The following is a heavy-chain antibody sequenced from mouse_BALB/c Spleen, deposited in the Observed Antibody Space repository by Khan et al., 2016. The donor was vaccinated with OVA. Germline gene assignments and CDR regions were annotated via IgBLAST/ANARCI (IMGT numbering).Heavy chain of an antibody. CDR2: INTYTGEP. Sequence: QVQLKESGPELKKPGETVKISCKASGYTFTNYGMNWVKQTPGQGLKWMGWINTYTGEPTYVDDFKGRFAFSLDTSASTAYLQINNLKNEDTATYCCARPPYFSYVMVYWGQGTSVTVSS. CDR3: ARPPYFSYVMVY. CDR1: GYTFTNYG. V-gene: IGHV9-3-1*01. J-gene: IGHJ4*01. D-gene: IGHD2-10*01.